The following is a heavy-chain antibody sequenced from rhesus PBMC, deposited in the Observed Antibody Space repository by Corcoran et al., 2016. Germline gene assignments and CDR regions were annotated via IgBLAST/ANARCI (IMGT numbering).Heavy chain of an antibody. CDR3: ARDRWGWNNPFDY. Sequence: QVQLQESGPGLVKPSETLSLTCAVSGYSISSGYGWSWIRQPPGKGLEWIGYIVGSSGSTNYNPSLKSQVTISKDTSKNQFSLKLSSVTAADTAVYYCARDRWGWNNPFDYWGQGVLVTVSS. V-gene: IGHV4-127*01. J-gene: IGHJ4*01. CDR1: GYSISSGYG. CDR2: IVGSSGST. D-gene: IGHD1-20*01.